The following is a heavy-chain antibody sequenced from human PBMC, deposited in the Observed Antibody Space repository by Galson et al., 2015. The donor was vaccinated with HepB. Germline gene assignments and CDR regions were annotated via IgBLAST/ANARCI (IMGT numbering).Heavy chain of an antibody. Sequence: GGTFSSHTISWVRQGPGQGLEWMGRIIPIGGVANYAQKFQGRVTITADKSTSTAYMELSSLRSEDTAMYYCARDIGSWSPNWVDPWGQGTLVTVSS. CDR1: GGTFSSHT. J-gene: IGHJ5*02. CDR2: IIPIGGVA. CDR3: ARDIGSWSPNWVDP. D-gene: IGHD6-13*01. V-gene: IGHV1-69*04.